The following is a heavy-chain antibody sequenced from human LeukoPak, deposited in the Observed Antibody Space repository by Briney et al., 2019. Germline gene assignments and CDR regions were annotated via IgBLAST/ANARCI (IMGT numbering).Heavy chain of an antibody. Sequence: GGSLRLPCAASGFTFSSYWMSWVRQAPGKGLEWVANIKQDGSEKYYVDSVKGRFTISRDNAKNSLYLQMNSLRAEDTAVYYCARDQVGYSSSSGTLDYWDQGTLVTVSS. V-gene: IGHV3-7*01. CDR3: ARDQVGYSSSSGTLDY. J-gene: IGHJ4*02. CDR1: GFTFSSYW. D-gene: IGHD6-6*01. CDR2: IKQDGSEK.